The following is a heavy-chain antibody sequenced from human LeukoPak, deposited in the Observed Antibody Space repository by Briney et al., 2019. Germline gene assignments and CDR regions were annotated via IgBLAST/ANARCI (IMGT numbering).Heavy chain of an antibody. CDR1: GFTFSSYW. D-gene: IGHD3-9*01. V-gene: IGHV3-7*01. CDR2: IKQDGSEK. CDR3: ARFGYGPVLRYFDWLRDYYYYYYMDV. J-gene: IGHJ6*03. Sequence: PGGSLRLSCAASGFTFSSYWMSWVRQAPGKGLEWVANIKQDGSEKYYVDSVKGRFTISRDNAKNSLYLQMNSLRAEDTAVYYCARFGYGPVLRYFDWLRDYYYYYYMDVWGKGTTVTISS.